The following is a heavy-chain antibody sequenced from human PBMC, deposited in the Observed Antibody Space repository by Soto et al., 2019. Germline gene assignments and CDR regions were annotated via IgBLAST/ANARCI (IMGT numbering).Heavy chain of an antibody. CDR1: GFTFSSSW. CDR2: IKQDGSEK. V-gene: IGHV3-7*01. J-gene: IGHJ4*02. Sequence: EVQLVESGGGLVQPGESLRLSCAASGFTFSSSWMSWVRQAPGKGLEWVADIKQDGSEKFYVDSVKGRFTISRDNAKNSLYLQMNSLRAEDTAVYYCAKRYCSSASCHVEYFDYWGQGTLVTVSS. D-gene: IGHD2-2*01. CDR3: AKRYCSSASCHVEYFDY.